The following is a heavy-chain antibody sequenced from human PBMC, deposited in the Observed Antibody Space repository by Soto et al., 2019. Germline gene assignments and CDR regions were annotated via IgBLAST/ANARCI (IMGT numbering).Heavy chain of an antibody. J-gene: IGHJ5*02. Sequence: EVQLLESGGGLVQPGDSLRLSCAASEFTFSTKAMHWVSQAPGTGVEWVSGITGGGSTTFYADSVKGRFTISKENSENALFLQMTLRRDEATAIYFRETESAASLGRWFDHWGQGTRVAVSA. CDR2: ITGGGSTT. CDR3: ETESAASLGRWFDH. V-gene: IGHV3-23*01. CDR1: EFTFSTKA.